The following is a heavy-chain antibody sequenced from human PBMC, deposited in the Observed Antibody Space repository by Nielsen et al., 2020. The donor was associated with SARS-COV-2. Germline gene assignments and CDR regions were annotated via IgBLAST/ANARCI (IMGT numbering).Heavy chain of an antibody. CDR3: ARDRYYDSSGSFDY. CDR2: ISSSSSTI. V-gene: IGHV3-48*01. Sequence: GESLKISCAASGFAVSNNYMSWVRQAPGKGLEWVSYISSSSSTIYYADSVKGRFTISRDNAKNSLYLQMNSLRAEDTAVYYCARDRYYDSSGSFDYWGQGTLVTVSS. J-gene: IGHJ4*02. CDR1: GFAVSNNY. D-gene: IGHD3-22*01.